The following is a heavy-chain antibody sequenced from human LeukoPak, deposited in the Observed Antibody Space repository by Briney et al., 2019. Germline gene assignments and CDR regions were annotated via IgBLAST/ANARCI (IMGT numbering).Heavy chain of an antibody. CDR1: GITFTNYA. CDR3: AKRVSGNPGPFDY. D-gene: IGHD4-23*01. CDR2: ITGSASHT. Sequence: GGSLRLSCAASGITFTNYAISWVRQAPGKGLQWVSGITGSASHTYYTDSVKGRFTVSRDNSKNTVYLQMDSLRAEDTAVYFCAKRVSGNPGPFDYWGQGTLVTVSS. J-gene: IGHJ4*02. V-gene: IGHV3-23*01.